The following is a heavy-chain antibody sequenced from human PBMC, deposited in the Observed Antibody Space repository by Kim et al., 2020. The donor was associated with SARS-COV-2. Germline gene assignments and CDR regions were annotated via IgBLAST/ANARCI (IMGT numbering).Heavy chain of an antibody. D-gene: IGHD2-21*02. CDR2: MKSKADGGTA. CDR1: GFSFSGAW. CDR3: MTAHLAYHDLDS. Sequence: GGSLRLSCAASGFSFSGAWMSWVRQAPGKGLEWVGRMKSKADGGTAENAAPVKGRFTISRDDSKNTLYLQMNSLKTEDTAVYYCMTAHLAYHDLDSWGQGTLVTVSS. V-gene: IGHV3-15*01. J-gene: IGHJ4*02.